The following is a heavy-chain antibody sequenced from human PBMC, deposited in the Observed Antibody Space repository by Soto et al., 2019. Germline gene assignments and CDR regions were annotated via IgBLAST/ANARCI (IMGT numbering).Heavy chain of an antibody. CDR3: ARDESSQERHCSGSSCHSPFYFDS. CDR1: GFTFSSYE. V-gene: IGHV3-48*03. CDR2: ISSSGSII. Sequence: EVQLVESGGGLVQPGGSLRLSCAASGFTFSSYEMNWVRQAPGKGLEWVSNISSSGSIIYYADSVKGRFTISRDNAKDSLYLQLNSLRVEDTAVYFCARDESSQERHCSGSSCHSPFYFDSWGHGILVTV. J-gene: IGHJ4*01. D-gene: IGHD2-15*01.